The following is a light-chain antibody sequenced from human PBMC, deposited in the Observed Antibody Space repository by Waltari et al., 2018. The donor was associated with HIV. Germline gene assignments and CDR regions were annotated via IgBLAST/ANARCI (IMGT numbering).Light chain of an antibody. CDR3: QQYKKWPRT. J-gene: IGKJ4*02. CDR1: ENINTT. Sequence: EIVMTQSPATLSVSPGERATLSCRASENINTTLAWYQLKPGQAPRLLISGASTRATGIPARFSGSGSGTDFTLNIGTLQSEDFAVYYCQQYKKWPRTFGRGTKVEI. CDR2: GAS. V-gene: IGKV3-15*01.